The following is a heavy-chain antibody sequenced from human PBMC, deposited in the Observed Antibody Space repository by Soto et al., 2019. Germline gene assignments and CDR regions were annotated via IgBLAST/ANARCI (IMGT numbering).Heavy chain of an antibody. CDR1: GYTFTSYE. CDR3: ARVDIVVEAIDY. CDR2: MNPNSGNT. D-gene: IGHD2-2*03. Sequence: ASVKVSCKASGYTFTSYEINWVRQATGQGLEWMGWMNPNSGNTGYAQKFQGRVTMTRNTSISTAYMELSSLRSEDTAVYYCARVDIVVEAIDYWGQGTLVTVSS. V-gene: IGHV1-8*01. J-gene: IGHJ4*02.